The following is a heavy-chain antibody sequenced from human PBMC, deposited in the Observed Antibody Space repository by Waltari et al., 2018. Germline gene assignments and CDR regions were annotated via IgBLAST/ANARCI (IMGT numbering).Heavy chain of an antibody. CDR3: ARGEGGANEY. Sequence: EVQLVASGGGLVQPGGSLRLFCAASGFTFRNYEMNWVRQAPGKGLEWVAYISSGASIIYYADSVKGRFTISRDNAKNSVYLQMSSLRAEDTAIYYCARGEGGANEYWGQGTLVTVSA. J-gene: IGHJ4*02. V-gene: IGHV3-48*03. CDR2: ISSGASII. D-gene: IGHD1-26*01. CDR1: GFTFRNYE.